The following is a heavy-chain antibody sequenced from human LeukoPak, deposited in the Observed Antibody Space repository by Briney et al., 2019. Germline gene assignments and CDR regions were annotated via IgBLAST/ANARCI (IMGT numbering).Heavy chain of an antibody. Sequence: SETLSLTCTVSGGSVSSGSYYWSWIRQPPGKGLERIGYIYYSGSTNYNPSLKSRVTISVDTSKNQFSLKLSSVTAADTAVYYCARNLPGFAFDYWGQGTLVTVSS. J-gene: IGHJ4*02. CDR1: GGSVSSGSYY. CDR3: ARNLPGFAFDY. V-gene: IGHV4-61*01. CDR2: IYYSGST.